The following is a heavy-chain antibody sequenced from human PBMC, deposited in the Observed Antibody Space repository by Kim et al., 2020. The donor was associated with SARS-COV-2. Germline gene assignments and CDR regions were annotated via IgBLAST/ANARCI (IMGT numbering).Heavy chain of an antibody. J-gene: IGHJ4*02. CDR2: ISHDGNNP. CDR3: ARDSHIYCSGDMCDDFDY. CDR1: GFTFSSYA. V-gene: IGHV3-30-3*01. Sequence: GGSLRLSCAASGFTFSSYAMHWVRQAPGKGLEWVTVISHDGNNPYYADSVKGRFTTSRDNSKNTLYLQMNSLRVEDTAVYYCARDSHIYCSGDMCDDFDYWGQGTLVTVSS. D-gene: IGHD2-15*01.